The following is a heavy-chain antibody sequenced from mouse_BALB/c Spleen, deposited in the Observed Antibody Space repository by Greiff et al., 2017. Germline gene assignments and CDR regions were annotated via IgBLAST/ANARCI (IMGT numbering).Heavy chain of an antibody. D-gene: IGHD2-14*01. J-gene: IGHJ2*01. V-gene: IGHV8-8*01. Sequence: VTLKVSGPGILQPSQTLSLTCSFSGFSLSTSGMGVGWIRQPSGKGLEWLAHIWWDDDKYYNTALKSGLTISKDTSKNQVFLKIASVDTADTATYYCARMVIGSGFDYWGQGTTLTVSS. CDR1: GFSLSTSGMG. CDR2: IWWDDDK. CDR3: ARMVIGSGFDY.